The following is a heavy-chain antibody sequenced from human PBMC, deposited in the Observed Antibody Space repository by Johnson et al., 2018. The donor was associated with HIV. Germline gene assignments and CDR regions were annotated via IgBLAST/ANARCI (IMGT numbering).Heavy chain of an antibody. CDR3: AKVAYSDAFDI. CDR2: IWFDGSNE. Sequence: QVQLVESGGGVVQPGRSLRLSCAASGFIFNNYGMHWVRQAPGKGLEWVAVIWFDGSNEYYADSVKGRFTISRDNSKNTLYLQMNSLRAEDTAVYYCAKVAYSDAFDIWGQGTLVTVSS. J-gene: IGHJ3*02. V-gene: IGHV3-33*06. D-gene: IGHD1-1*01. CDR1: GFIFNNYG.